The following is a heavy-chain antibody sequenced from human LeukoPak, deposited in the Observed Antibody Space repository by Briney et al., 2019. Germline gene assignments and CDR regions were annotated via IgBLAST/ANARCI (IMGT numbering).Heavy chain of an antibody. D-gene: IGHD6-13*01. CDR2: IGYDGSNK. CDR1: GFTFSTYD. J-gene: IGHJ4*02. Sequence: GGSLRLSCAASGFTFSTYDMHWVRQDPGKGPEWVAVIGYDGSNKYYADSVNGRFTISRDNSKNTLYLQMNSLRAEDTAVYYCASQTKYSSSWYFDYWGQGTLVTVSS. CDR3: ASQTKYSSSWYFDY. V-gene: IGHV3-30*03.